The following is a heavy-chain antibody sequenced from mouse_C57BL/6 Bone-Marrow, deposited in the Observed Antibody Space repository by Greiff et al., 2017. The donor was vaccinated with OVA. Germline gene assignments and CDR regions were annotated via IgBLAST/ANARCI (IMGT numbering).Heavy chain of an antibody. J-gene: IGHJ3*01. D-gene: IGHD2-5*01. CDR1: GFNIKDYY. Sequence: VQLQQSGAELVRPGASVKLSCTASGFNIKDYYMHWVKQRPEQGLEWIGRIDPEDGDTEYAPKFQGEATMTADTSSNTAYLQLSSLTSEDTAVYYCTSSYYSNPFAYWGQGTLVTVSA. V-gene: IGHV14-1*01. CDR3: TSSYYSNPFAY. CDR2: IDPEDGDT.